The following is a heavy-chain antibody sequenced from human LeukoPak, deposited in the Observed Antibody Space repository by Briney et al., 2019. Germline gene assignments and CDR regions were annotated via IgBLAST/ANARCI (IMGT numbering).Heavy chain of an antibody. J-gene: IGHJ3*02. Sequence: GESLKISCKGSGYSFTSYWIGWVRQMPGKGLEWMGIIYPGDSDTRYSPSFQGQVTISADKSISAAHLQWSSLKASDTAMYYCARQISFPVEADAFDIWGQGTMVTVSS. D-gene: IGHD6-19*01. CDR1: GYSFTSYW. CDR2: IYPGDSDT. CDR3: ARQISFPVEADAFDI. V-gene: IGHV5-51*01.